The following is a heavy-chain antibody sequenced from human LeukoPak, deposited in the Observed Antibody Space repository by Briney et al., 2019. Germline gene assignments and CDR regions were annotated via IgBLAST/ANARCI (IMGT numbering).Heavy chain of an antibody. CDR3: ARVRQQLVRWFDL. Sequence: SETLSLTCTVSGGSISSHYWSWIRQPPGKGLEWIGYIYYSGSTNYNPSLKSRVTISVDTSKNQFSLKLSSVTAADTAVYYCARVRQQLVRWFDLWGQGTLVTVSS. J-gene: IGHJ5*02. CDR1: GGSISSHY. CDR2: IYYSGST. V-gene: IGHV4-59*11. D-gene: IGHD6-13*01.